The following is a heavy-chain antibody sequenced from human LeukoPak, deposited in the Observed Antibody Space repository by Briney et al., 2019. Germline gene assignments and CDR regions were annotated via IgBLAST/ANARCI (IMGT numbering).Heavy chain of an antibody. CDR2: IYSGGST. CDR1: GFTVSGTY. CDR3: ARTPRVVPAAYFDY. J-gene: IGHJ4*02. V-gene: IGHV3-53*01. D-gene: IGHD2-2*01. Sequence: GGSLRLSCAASGFTVSGTYMSWVRQAPGKGLEWVSVIYSGGSTYYADSVKGRFTISRDNSKNTLYLQMNSLRAEDTAVYYCARTPRVVPAAYFDYWGQGTLVTVSS.